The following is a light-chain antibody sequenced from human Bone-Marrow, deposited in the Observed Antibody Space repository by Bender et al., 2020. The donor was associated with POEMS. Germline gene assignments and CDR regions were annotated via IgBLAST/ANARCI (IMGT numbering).Light chain of an antibody. Sequence: QSSLTQPASVSGSPGQSITISCTGSRGNVGRYNLVSCYQCQPGKAPKVIIYGATERPSGVSSRFSASKSGNTASLTISGLQAEDEADYYCCSFALGFTWVFGGGTKLTVL. V-gene: IGLV2-23*01. CDR3: CSFALGFTWV. CDR2: GAT. CDR1: RGNVGRYNL. J-gene: IGLJ3*02.